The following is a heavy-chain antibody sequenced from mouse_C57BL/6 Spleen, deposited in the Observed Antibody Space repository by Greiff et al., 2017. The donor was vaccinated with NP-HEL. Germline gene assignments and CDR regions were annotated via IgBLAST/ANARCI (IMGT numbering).Heavy chain of an antibody. CDR2: IYPRSGNT. Sequence: QVQLQQSGAELARPGASVKLSCKASGYTFTSYGISWVKQRTGQGLEWIGEIYPRSGNTYYNEKLKGKATLTADKSSSTAYMELRSLTSEDSAVYFCARSDYDVGAMDYWGQGTSVTVSS. CDR3: ARSDYDVGAMDY. J-gene: IGHJ4*01. CDR1: GYTFTSYG. D-gene: IGHD2-4*01. V-gene: IGHV1-81*01.